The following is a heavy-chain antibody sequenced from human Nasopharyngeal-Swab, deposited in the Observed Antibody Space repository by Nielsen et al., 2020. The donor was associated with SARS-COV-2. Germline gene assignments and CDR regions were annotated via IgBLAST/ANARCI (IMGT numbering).Heavy chain of an antibody. Sequence: GGSLRLSCAASGFVFSGSAIHWVRQASGKGLEWVGRIGDKAHSYATTYAASMEGRFTISRTDSNNTAYLEMDSLKTEDTAPYYCTTDYYFDYWGQGTLVTVSS. CDR2: IGDKAHSYAT. V-gene: IGHV3-73*01. CDR3: TTDYYFDY. J-gene: IGHJ4*02. CDR1: GFVFSGSA.